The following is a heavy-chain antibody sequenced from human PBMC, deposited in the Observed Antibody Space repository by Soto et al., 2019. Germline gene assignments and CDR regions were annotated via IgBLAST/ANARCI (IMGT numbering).Heavy chain of an antibody. V-gene: IGHV1-8*01. Sequence: QVQLVQSGAEVKKPGASVKVSCKASGYTFTSYAINWVRQATGQGLEWMVWMKPNSGNTGYAQKFQGRVTMTRNTSISTAYRERSSLRSEDTAVYYCARTLYGDNVDYWGQGTLVTVSS. J-gene: IGHJ4*02. CDR2: MKPNSGNT. CDR1: GYTFTSYA. CDR3: ARTLYGDNVDY. D-gene: IGHD4-17*01.